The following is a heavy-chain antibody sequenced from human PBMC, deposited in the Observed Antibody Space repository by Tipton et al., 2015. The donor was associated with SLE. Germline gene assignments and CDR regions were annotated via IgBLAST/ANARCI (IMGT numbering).Heavy chain of an antibody. V-gene: IGHV3-30*04. CDR1: GFTFSSYA. CDR2: ISYDGSNK. Sequence: SLRLSCAASGFTFSSYAMHWVRQAPGKGLEWVAVISYDGSNKYYADSVKGRFTISRDNSKNTLYLQMNSLRAEDTAVYYCAREMVGSISSSCDYWGQGTLVTVPS. CDR3: AREMVGSISSSCDY. D-gene: IGHD1-26*01. J-gene: IGHJ4*02.